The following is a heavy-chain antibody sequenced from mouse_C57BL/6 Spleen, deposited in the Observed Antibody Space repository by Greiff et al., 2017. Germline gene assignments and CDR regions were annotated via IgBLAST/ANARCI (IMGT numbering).Heavy chain of an antibody. CDR1: GFTFSSYG. Sequence: EVKVVESGGDLVKPGGSLKLSCAASGFTFSSYGMSWVRQTPDKRLEWVATISSGGSYTYYPDSVKGRFTISRDNAKNTLYLQMSSLKSEDTAMYYCARQSNYYAMDYWGQGTSVTVSS. CDR3: ARQSNYYAMDY. V-gene: IGHV5-6*01. CDR2: ISSGGSYT. J-gene: IGHJ4*01. D-gene: IGHD2-5*01.